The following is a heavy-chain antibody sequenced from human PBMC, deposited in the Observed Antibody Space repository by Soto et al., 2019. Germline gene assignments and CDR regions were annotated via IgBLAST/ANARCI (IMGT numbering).Heavy chain of an antibody. CDR2: IYNSGST. V-gene: IGHV4-59*08. CDR3: ARGSTGYSSSWYRY. Sequence: PSETLSLTYTVSGGSISSYYWSWIRQPPGKGLEWIGYIYNSGSTNYNPSLKSRVTISVDTSKNQFSLKLSSVTAADTAVYYCARGSTGYSSSWYRYWGQGTLVIVSS. CDR1: GGSISSYY. D-gene: IGHD6-13*01. J-gene: IGHJ4*02.